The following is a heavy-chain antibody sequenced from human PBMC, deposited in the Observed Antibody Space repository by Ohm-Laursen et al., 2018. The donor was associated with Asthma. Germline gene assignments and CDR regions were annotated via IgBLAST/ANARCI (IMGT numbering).Heavy chain of an antibody. J-gene: IGHJ6*02. V-gene: IGHV3-11*04. CDR2: ISASAGTM. CDR1: GITFSDSY. D-gene: IGHD1-14*01. CDR3: ARDISDYYYYGMDV. Sequence: SLRLSCTASGITFSDSYMTWIRQAPGKGLEWISYISASAGTMYYADSVKGRFTISRDNAKNSLYLQMNSLRAEDTAVYYCARDISDYYYYGMDVWGQGTTVTVSS.